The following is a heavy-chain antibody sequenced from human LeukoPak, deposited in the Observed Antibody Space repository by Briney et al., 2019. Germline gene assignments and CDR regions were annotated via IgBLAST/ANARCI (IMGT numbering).Heavy chain of an antibody. Sequence: GESLKISCKGSGYSFTSYWIGWVRQMPGKGLEWMGIIYPGDSDTRYSPSFQGLVTISADKSISTAYLQWSSLKASDTAMYYCARCMTPYYDFWSGYCDWFDPWGQGTLVTVSS. CDR2: IYPGDSDT. D-gene: IGHD3-3*01. CDR1: GYSFTSYW. J-gene: IGHJ5*02. V-gene: IGHV5-51*01. CDR3: ARCMTPYYDFWSGYCDWFDP.